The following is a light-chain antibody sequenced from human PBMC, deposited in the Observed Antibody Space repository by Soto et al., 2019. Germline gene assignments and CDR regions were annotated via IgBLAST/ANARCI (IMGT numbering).Light chain of an antibody. J-gene: IGKJ1*01. CDR3: QQSYNTPWT. Sequence: DIQMTQSPSTLSGSVGDRVTITCRASQTISSWLAWYQQKPGKAPKLLIYKASTLKSGVPSRFSGRGSGTEFTLTISSLQPEDCATYYCQQSYNTPWTFGQGTKVDIK. V-gene: IGKV1-5*03. CDR2: KAS. CDR1: QTISSW.